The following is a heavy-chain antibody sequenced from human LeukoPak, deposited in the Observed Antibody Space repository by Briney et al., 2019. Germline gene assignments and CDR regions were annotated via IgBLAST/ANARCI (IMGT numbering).Heavy chain of an antibody. J-gene: IGHJ6*03. V-gene: IGHV3-48*04. CDR2: ISSSSSTI. Sequence: GGPLRLSCAASGFTFSSYSMNWVRQAPGEGLEWVSYISSSSSTIYYADSVKGRFTISRDNAKNSLYLQMNSLRAEDTAVYYCAREPGDSGTYYYYYYYMDVWGKGTTVTVSS. CDR3: AREPGDSGTYYYYYYYMDV. CDR1: GFTFSSYS. D-gene: IGHD4-17*01.